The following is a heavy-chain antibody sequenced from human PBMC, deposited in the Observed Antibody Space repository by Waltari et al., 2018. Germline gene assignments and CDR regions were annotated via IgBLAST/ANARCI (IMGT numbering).Heavy chain of an antibody. J-gene: IGHJ3*02. V-gene: IGHV3-74*01. CDR3: VRQQWGSDIHDAFDI. CDR1: GFTCGAYW. Sequence: EVQLMESGGRSVQIGGSLTLSCAAPGFTCGAYWMHVFRPSPGRGLHWVRQAPGKGLLWVSHINTDGVTKSHADSVRGRFSISRDNSQNMLYLQLSSLRPEDTTLYYCVRQQWGSDIHDAFDIWGQGTTVTVSS. D-gene: IGHD1-26*01. CDR2: INTDGVTK.